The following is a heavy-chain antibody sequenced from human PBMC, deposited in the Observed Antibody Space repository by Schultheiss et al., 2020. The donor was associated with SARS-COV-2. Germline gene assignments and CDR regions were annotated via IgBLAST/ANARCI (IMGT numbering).Heavy chain of an antibody. V-gene: IGHV4-34*01. Sequence: SETLSLTCAVYGGSFSGYYWSWIRQPPGKGLEWIGEINHSGSTNYNPSLKSRVTISVDTSKNQFSLKLSSVTAADTAVYYCASLTPHPLLHDYGETYYFDYWGQETLVTVSS. D-gene: IGHD4-17*01. CDR3: ASLTPHPLLHDYGETYYFDY. CDR2: INHSGST. J-gene: IGHJ4*02. CDR1: GGSFSGYY.